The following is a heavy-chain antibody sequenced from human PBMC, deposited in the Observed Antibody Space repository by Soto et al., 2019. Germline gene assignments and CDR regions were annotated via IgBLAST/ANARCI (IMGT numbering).Heavy chain of an antibody. D-gene: IGHD6-19*01. Sequence: QVQLVQSGAEVKKPGSSVKVSCKASGGTFSSYAISWVRQAPGQGLEWMGGIIPIFDTADYAQKFQGRVTITADESTSTAYMELRRLRSEDTPVYYCASQWRDGFQYVYYYGMDVWGQGTTVTVSS. CDR2: IIPIFDTA. V-gene: IGHV1-69*12. J-gene: IGHJ6*02. CDR3: ASQWRDGFQYVYYYGMDV. CDR1: GGTFSSYA.